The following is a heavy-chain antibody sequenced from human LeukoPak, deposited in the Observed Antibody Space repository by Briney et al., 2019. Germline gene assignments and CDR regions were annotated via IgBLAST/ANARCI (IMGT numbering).Heavy chain of an antibody. CDR2: IYSGGST. CDR1: GFTASSNY. D-gene: IGHD5-18*01. V-gene: IGHV3-66*01. J-gene: IGHJ4*02. Sequence: GGSLRLSCAASGFTASSNYMSWVGQAPGKGLGGVSVIYSGGSTYYADSVKGRFTISRDNSKNTLYLQMNSLRAEDTAVYYCARGTDTAMVPFDYWGQGTLVTVSS. CDR3: ARGTDTAMVPFDY.